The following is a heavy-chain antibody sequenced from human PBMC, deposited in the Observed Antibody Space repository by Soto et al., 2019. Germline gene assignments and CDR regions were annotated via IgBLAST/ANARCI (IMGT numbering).Heavy chain of an antibody. J-gene: IGHJ5*02. Sequence: AASVKVSCKASGGTFSSYAISWVRQAPGQGLEWMGGIIPIFGTANYAQKFQGRVTITADESTSTAYMELSSLRSEDTAVYYCARRQVAVAGYNWFDTWGQGTLVTVSS. CDR3: ARRQVAVAGYNWFDT. CDR1: GGTFSSYA. CDR2: IIPIFGTA. V-gene: IGHV1-69*13. D-gene: IGHD6-19*01.